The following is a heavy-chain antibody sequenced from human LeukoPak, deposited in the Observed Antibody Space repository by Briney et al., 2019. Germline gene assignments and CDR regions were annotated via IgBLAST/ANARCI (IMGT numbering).Heavy chain of an antibody. CDR2: MYHSGNA. J-gene: IGHJ5*02. V-gene: IGHV4-38-2*02. D-gene: IGHD3-16*01. CDR3: ARDYGP. Sequence: PSETLSLTCSVSGYSISSGYYWGWVRQPPGKGLEWIGNMYHSGNAYYNPSLKSRVTISVDTSKNQFSLKLSSVTAADTAVYYCARDYGPWGQGTLVTVSS. CDR1: GYSISSGYY.